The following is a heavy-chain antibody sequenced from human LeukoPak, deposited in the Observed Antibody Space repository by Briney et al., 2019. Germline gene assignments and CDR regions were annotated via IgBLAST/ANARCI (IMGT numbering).Heavy chain of an antibody. V-gene: IGHV3-11*05. CDR1: GFTCSDYH. CDR2: ISSSSSYT. J-gene: IGHJ3*02. CDR3: PRGYCSGGSCYQAFVI. Sequence: GGSLTLSCAASGFTCSDYHMSWLPHAPGEGVVCVSYISSSSSYTNYADSVKGRFTISRDHAKNSLYLKMNSLRAEDTAVYCRPRGYCSGGSCYQAFVIWGEGTMV. D-gene: IGHD2-15*01.